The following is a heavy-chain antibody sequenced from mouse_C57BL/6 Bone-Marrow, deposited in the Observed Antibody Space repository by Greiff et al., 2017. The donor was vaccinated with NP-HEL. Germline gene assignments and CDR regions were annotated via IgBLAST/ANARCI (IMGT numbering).Heavy chain of an antibody. CDR1: GFTFSDYY. CDR2: INYDGSST. J-gene: IGHJ4*01. CDR3: ARDLIGSEYYYAMDY. D-gene: IGHD1-1*01. V-gene: IGHV5-16*01. Sequence: EVKLVESEGGLVQPGSTMKLSCTASGFTFSDYYMAWVRQVPEKGLEWVANINYDGSSTYYLDSLKSRFIISRDNAKNILYLQMSSLKSEDTATYYCARDLIGSEYYYAMDYWGQGTSVTVSS.